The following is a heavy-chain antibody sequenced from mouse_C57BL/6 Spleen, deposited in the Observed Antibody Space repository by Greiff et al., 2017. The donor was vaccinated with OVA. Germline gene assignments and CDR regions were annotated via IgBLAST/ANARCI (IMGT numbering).Heavy chain of an antibody. D-gene: IGHD2-4*01. CDR1: GYSFTGYY. CDR2: INPSTGGT. CDR3: ASDYLDY. V-gene: IGHV1-42*01. Sequence: EVQLQQSGPELVKPGASVKISCKASGYSFTGYYMNWVKQSPEKSLEWIGEINPSTGGTTYNQKFKAKATLTVDKSSSTAYMQLKSLTSEDSAVYYCASDYLDYWGQGTSVTVSS. J-gene: IGHJ4*01.